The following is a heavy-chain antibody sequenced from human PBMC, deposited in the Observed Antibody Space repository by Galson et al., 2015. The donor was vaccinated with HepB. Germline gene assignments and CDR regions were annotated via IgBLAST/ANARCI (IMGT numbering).Heavy chain of an antibody. J-gene: IGHJ4*02. CDR1: GFTFSSYS. D-gene: IGHD4-17*01. CDR3: ARDGHGDSLLFDY. Sequence: SLRLSCAASGFTFSSYSMNWVRQAPGKGLEWVSSISSSSSYIYYADSVKGRFTISRDNAKNSLYLQMNSLRAEDTAVYYCARDGHGDSLLFDYWGQGTLVTVSS. CDR2: ISSSSSYI. V-gene: IGHV3-21*01.